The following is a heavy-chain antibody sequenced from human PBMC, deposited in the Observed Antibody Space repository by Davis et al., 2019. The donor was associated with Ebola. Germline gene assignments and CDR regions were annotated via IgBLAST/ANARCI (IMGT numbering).Heavy chain of an antibody. Sequence: ASVKVSCKASGYTFTSYYMHWVRQAPGQGLEWMGIINPSGGSTSYAQKFQGRVTMTRDTSTSTVYMELSSLRSEDTAVYYCARDGYDILTGYYYFDYWGQGTLVTVSS. D-gene: IGHD3-9*01. CDR1: GYTFTSYY. CDR2: INPSGGST. J-gene: IGHJ4*02. V-gene: IGHV1-46*01. CDR3: ARDGYDILTGYYYFDY.